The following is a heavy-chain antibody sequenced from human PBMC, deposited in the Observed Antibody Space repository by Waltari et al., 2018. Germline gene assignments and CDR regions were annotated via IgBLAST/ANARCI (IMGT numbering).Heavy chain of an antibody. V-gene: IGHV3-23*03. J-gene: IGHJ3*02. Sequence: EVQLLESGGGLVQPGGSLRLSCAASGFTFSSYAMSWVRQAPGKGLEWVSVIYSGGRSTYYADSVKGRFTISRDNSKNTLYLQMNSLRAEDTAVYYCAKDNRSGYKGDAFDIWGQGTMVTVSS. CDR3: AKDNRSGYKGDAFDI. CDR2: IYSGGRST. CDR1: GFTFSSYA. D-gene: IGHD3-22*01.